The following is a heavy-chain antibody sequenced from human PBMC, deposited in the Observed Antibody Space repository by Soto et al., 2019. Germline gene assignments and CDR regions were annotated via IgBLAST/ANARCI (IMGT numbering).Heavy chain of an antibody. CDR2: IWYDGSNK. CDR3: ARGKNYYDSSGYYYGDYYGMDV. Sequence: GGSLRLSCAASGFTFSSYGMHWVRQAPGKGLEWVAVIWYDGSNKYYADSVKGRFTISRVNSKNTLYLQMNSLRAEDTAVYYCARGKNYYDSSGYYYGDYYGMDVWGQGTTVTVSS. D-gene: IGHD3-22*01. J-gene: IGHJ6*02. V-gene: IGHV3-33*01. CDR1: GFTFSSYG.